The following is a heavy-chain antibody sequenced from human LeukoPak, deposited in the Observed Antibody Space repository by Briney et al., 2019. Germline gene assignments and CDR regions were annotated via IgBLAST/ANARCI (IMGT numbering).Heavy chain of an antibody. V-gene: IGHV3-30*03. CDR3: AREEMATMLNAFDI. CDR1: GFSVSSYY. J-gene: IGHJ3*02. Sequence: PGGSLRLSCAASGFSVSSYYMDWVRQAPGKGLEWVAVIPYDGSNKYYADSVKGRFTISRDNSKNTLYLQMNSLRAEDTAVYYCAREEMATMLNAFDIWGQGTMVTVSS. D-gene: IGHD5-24*01. CDR2: IPYDGSNK.